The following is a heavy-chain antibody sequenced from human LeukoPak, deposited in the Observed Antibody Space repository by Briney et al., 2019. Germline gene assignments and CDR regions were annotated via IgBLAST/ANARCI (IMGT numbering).Heavy chain of an antibody. Sequence: GVSLRLSCAVSGLTFSSSWMDWVRQAPGKGLEGVASINPDGNKKYSADSVKGRFTISRDNAENSLYLQMNSLRVEDTAFYYCARDLAYSRLDYWGQGMLVTVSS. CDR3: ARDLAYSRLDY. J-gene: IGHJ4*02. V-gene: IGHV3-7*01. CDR2: INPDGNKK. CDR1: GLTFSSSW. D-gene: IGHD5-18*01.